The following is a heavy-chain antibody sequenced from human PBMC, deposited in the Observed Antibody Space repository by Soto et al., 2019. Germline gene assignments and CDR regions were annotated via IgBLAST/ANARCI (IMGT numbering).Heavy chain of an antibody. J-gene: IGHJ3*02. CDR2: IIPIFGTT. Sequence: QVQLVQSGAEVKKPGSSVKVSCKASGGTFSSYAISWVRQAPGQGLEWMGGIIPIFGTTNYAQKFQGRVTITADKTTSTAYMELSRLSAEVTAVYYCARDLMLGYCSGGSCYSSDDAFDIWGQGTMVTVSS. CDR1: GGTFSSYA. CDR3: ARDLMLGYCSGGSCYSSDDAFDI. D-gene: IGHD2-15*01. V-gene: IGHV1-69*06.